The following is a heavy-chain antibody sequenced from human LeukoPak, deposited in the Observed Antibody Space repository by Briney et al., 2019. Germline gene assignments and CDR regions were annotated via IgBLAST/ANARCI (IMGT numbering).Heavy chain of an antibody. Sequence: ASVKVSCKASGHTFTSYDINWVRQATGQGLEWMGWMNPNSGNTGYAQKFQGRVTMTRNTSISTAYMELSSLRSEDTAVYYCARGNLLWFGAPTSYGMDVWGQGTTVTVSS. CDR1: GHTFTSYD. CDR2: MNPNSGNT. J-gene: IGHJ6*02. CDR3: ARGNLLWFGAPTSYGMDV. D-gene: IGHD3-10*01. V-gene: IGHV1-8*01.